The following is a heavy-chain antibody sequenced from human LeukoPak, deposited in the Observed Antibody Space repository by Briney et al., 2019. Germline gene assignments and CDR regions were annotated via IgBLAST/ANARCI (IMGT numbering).Heavy chain of an antibody. J-gene: IGHJ4*02. Sequence: PGGSLRLSCAASGFTFSSYWMLWVRQAPGKGLVWVSRVNSDGTSTNYADSVKGRFTVSRDNAKNTLYLQMNSLRVEDTAVYYCARDLFGAYCGGTCPTPDYWGQGTLVSVSS. CDR3: ARDLFGAYCGGTCPTPDY. CDR1: GFTFSSYW. CDR2: VNSDGTST. D-gene: IGHD2-21*01. V-gene: IGHV3-74*01.